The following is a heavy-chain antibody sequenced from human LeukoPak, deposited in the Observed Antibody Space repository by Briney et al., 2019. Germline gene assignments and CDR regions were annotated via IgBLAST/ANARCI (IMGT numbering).Heavy chain of an antibody. CDR3: ASPQPTASSWYDYFQH. CDR1: GFTFSDYW. J-gene: IGHJ1*01. Sequence: PGGSLRLSCAASGFTFSDYWMHWVRQAPGKGLVWVSRISSDGSRVTYADSVKGRFTISRDNAKNTLYLQMNSLRAEDTAVYYCASPQPTASSWYDYFQHWGQGTLVTVSS. CDR2: ISSDGSRV. V-gene: IGHV3-74*01. D-gene: IGHD6-13*01.